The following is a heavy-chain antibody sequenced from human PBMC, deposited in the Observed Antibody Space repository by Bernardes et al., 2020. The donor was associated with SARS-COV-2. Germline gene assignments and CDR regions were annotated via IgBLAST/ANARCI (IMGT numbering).Heavy chain of an antibody. D-gene: IGHD2-2*01. Sequence: SETLSLTRAVSGGSISSSNWWSLVRPPPGKVLEWFGEIYHSGSTNYNPSLKSRVTISVDKSKNQFSLKLSSVTAADTAVYYCARVVGVVVPAAMPYYFDYWGQGTLVTVSS. V-gene: IGHV4-4*02. CDR2: IYHSGST. CDR1: GGSISSSNW. J-gene: IGHJ4*02. CDR3: ARVVGVVVPAAMPYYFDY.